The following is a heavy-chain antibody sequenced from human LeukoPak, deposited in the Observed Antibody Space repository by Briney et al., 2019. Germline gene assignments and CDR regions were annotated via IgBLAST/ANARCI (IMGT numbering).Heavy chain of an antibody. Sequence: PGGSLRLSCAASGFTFSSYSMNWVRQAPGKGLEWVSSISSSSSYIYYADSVKGRFTISRDNAKNSLYLQMNSLRAEDTAVYYCASHQAGIAVAGTPFDYWGQGTLVTVSS. CDR3: ASHQAGIAVAGTPFDY. CDR2: ISSSSSYI. J-gene: IGHJ4*02. V-gene: IGHV3-21*01. CDR1: GFTFSSYS. D-gene: IGHD6-19*01.